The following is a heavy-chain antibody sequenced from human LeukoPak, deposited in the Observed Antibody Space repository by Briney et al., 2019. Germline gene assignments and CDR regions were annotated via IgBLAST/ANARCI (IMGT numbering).Heavy chain of an antibody. J-gene: IGHJ3*02. Sequence: PSETLSLTCTVPGGSISSYYWSWIRQPPGKGLEWIGYIYYSGSTNYNPSLKSRVTISVDTSKNPFSMKMSSVTAADTAVYYCAREGSGSYNAFDIWGQGTMVTVSS. D-gene: IGHD1-26*01. CDR2: IYYSGST. V-gene: IGHV4-59*01. CDR1: GGSISSYY. CDR3: AREGSGSYNAFDI.